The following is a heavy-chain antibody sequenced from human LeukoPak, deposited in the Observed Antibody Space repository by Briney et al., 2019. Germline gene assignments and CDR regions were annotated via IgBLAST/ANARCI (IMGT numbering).Heavy chain of an antibody. D-gene: IGHD3-10*01. CDR1: GGSISSSSYY. J-gene: IGHJ6*02. Sequence: SETLSLTCTVSGGSISSSSYYWGWIRQPPGKGLEWIGSIYYSGSTNYNPSLKSRVTISVDTSKNQFSLKLSSVTAADTAVYYCARARRSDYYGSGSNYYYGMDVWGQGTTVTVSS. CDR2: IYYSGST. V-gene: IGHV4-39*07. CDR3: ARARRSDYYGSGSNYYYGMDV.